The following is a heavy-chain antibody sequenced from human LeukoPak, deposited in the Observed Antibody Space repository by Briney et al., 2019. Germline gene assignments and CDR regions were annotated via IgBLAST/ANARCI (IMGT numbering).Heavy chain of an antibody. V-gene: IGHV3-66*01. CDR1: GFNVRSNY. D-gene: IGHD2-2*01. CDR3: ARAGSDTSCYDY. CDR2: IYGGGST. J-gene: IGHJ4*02. Sequence: GGSLRLSCAASGFNVRSNYMTWVRQAPGKGLEWVSIIYGGGSTFYADSVKGRFSISRDNSKNTLYLQMNSLRAEDTAVYFCARAGSDTSCYDYWGQGTLVTVSS.